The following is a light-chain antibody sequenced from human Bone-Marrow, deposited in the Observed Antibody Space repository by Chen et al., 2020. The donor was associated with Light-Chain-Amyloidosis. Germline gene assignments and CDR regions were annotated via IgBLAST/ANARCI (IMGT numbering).Light chain of an antibody. CDR2: RDT. Sequence: SYELTQPPSVSVSPGQTARITCSGEDLPPKYAYWYQQKPGQAPVLVIHRDTERPSGSSERFSGSSAGTTATLNISGVQAEDEADYHCQSADSSGTYEGIFGGGTKLTVL. CDR1: DLPPKY. J-gene: IGLJ2*01. V-gene: IGLV3-25*03. CDR3: QSADSSGTYEGI.